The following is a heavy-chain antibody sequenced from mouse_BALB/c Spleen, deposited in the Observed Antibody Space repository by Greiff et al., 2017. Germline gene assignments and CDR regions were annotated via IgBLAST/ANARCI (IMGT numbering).Heavy chain of an antibody. V-gene: IGHV3-2*02. D-gene: IGHD2-10*01. CDR3: ARSGSYYGNYLAY. Sequence: EVKLMESGPGLVKPSQSLSLTCTVTGYSITSDYAWNWIRQFPGNKLEWMGYISYSGSTSYNPSLKSRISITRDTSKYQFFLQLNSVTTEDTATYYCARSGSYYGNYLAYWGQGTLVTVSA. CDR2: ISYSGST. J-gene: IGHJ3*01. CDR1: GYSITSDYA.